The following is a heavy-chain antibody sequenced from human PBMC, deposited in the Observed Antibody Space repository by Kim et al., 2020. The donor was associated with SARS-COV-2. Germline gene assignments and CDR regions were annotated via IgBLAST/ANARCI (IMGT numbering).Heavy chain of an antibody. D-gene: IGHD1-1*01. Sequence: ASVKVSCKASGYTFTSYGISWVRQAPGQGLEWMGWISSYNGNTNYAQKLQGRVTMTTDTSTSTAYMELRSLRSDDTAVYYCARVSGQLEPDRDYFDYWGQGTLVTVSS. V-gene: IGHV1-18*01. J-gene: IGHJ4*02. CDR3: ARVSGQLEPDRDYFDY. CDR1: GYTFTSYG. CDR2: ISSYNGNT.